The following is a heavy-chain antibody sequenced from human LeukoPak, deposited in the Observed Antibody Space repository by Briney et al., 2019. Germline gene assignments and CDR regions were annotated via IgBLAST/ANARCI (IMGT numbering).Heavy chain of an antibody. V-gene: IGHV6-1*01. D-gene: IGHD2-8*02. CDR2: TFYRSKWNS. CDR3: AHLRTGTSDVFDI. CDR1: GDTVSSKRAA. Sequence: SQTLSLACAISGDTVSSKRAAWNWIRQSPLRGLEWLGRTFYRSKWNSDYAVALKGRITIKPDTSKNQFSLQLNSVTPEDTAVYYCAHLRTGTSDVFDIWGQGTTVTVSS. J-gene: IGHJ3*02.